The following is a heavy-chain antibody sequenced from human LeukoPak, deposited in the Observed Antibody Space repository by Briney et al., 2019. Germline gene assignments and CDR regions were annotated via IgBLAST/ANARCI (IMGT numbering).Heavy chain of an antibody. V-gene: IGHV3-21*01. CDR3: ARTREDYDILTGYQYNWFDP. J-gene: IGHJ5*02. D-gene: IGHD3-9*01. Sequence: GGSLRLSCAASGFTFSSYSMNWVRQAPRKGLEWVSSISSSSSYIYYADSVKGRFTISRDNAKNSLYLQMNSLRAEDTAVYYCARTREDYDILTGYQYNWFDPWGQGTLVTVSS. CDR2: ISSSSSYI. CDR1: GFTFSSYS.